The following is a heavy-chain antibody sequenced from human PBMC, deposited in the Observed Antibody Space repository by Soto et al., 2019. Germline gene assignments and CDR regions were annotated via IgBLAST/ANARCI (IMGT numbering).Heavy chain of an antibody. D-gene: IGHD4-17*01. V-gene: IGHV3-33*01. CDR2: IGSDGRRA. J-gene: IGHJ4*02. Sequence: QVQLVESGGGVVQPGGSLRLSCVASGFTFGRHGMHWVRQAPGKGLEWVAVIGSDGRRASYADSVKGRFTISRDNGQNTLYLQMNSRRAEETAVYYCARDDDYGDNGLDYWGQGTLVTVSS. CDR3: ARDDDYGDNGLDY. CDR1: GFTFGRHG.